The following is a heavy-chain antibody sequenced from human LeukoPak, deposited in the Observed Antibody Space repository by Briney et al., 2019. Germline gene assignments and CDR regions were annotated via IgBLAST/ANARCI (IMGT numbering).Heavy chain of an antibody. D-gene: IGHD3-22*01. CDR1: GYTFTGYY. CDR2: INPNSGGI. J-gene: IGHJ4*02. Sequence: GASVKVSCKASGYTFTGYYMHWVRQAPGQGLEWMGWINPNSGGINYAQKFQGRVTMTRDTSISTAYMELSRLRSDDTAVYYCAAVEDAAYYYDSSGYYYRFWGQGTLVTVSS. CDR3: AAVEDAAYYYDSSGYYYRF. V-gene: IGHV1-2*02.